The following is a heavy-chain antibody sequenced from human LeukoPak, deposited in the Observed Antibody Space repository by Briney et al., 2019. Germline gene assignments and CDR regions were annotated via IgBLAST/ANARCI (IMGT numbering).Heavy chain of an antibody. D-gene: IGHD3-22*01. CDR2: MNPSGST. Sequence: SETLSLTCAVYGGSFSGYYWTWIRQTPEKGLGWIGEMNPSGSTNYNPSLKSRVTISVDTSKNQFSLELSSVTAADTAVYYCARGRQDVTMIVVVMTAVSYYLDVWGKGTTVTVS. V-gene: IGHV4-34*01. CDR3: ARGRQDVTMIVVVMTAVSYYLDV. J-gene: IGHJ6*03. CDR1: GGSFSGYY.